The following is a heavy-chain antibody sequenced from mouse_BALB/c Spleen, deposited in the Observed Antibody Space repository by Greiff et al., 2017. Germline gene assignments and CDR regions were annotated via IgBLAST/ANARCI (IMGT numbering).Heavy chain of an antibody. CDR2: ISSGGSYT. Sequence: EVHLVESGGGLVKPGGSLKLSCAASGFTFSSYAMSWVRQSPEKRLEWVAEISSGGSYTYYPDTVTGRFTISRDNAKNTLYLEMSSLRSEDTAMYYCARDHYGSSSRFAYWGQGTLVTVSA. CDR3: ARDHYGSSSRFAY. V-gene: IGHV5-9-4*01. J-gene: IGHJ3*01. CDR1: GFTFSSYA. D-gene: IGHD1-1*01.